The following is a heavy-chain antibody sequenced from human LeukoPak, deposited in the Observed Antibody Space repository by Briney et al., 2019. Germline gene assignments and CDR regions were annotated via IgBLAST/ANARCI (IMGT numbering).Heavy chain of an antibody. D-gene: IGHD3-10*01. Sequence: GASVKGSCKASGYTFTSYYMHWVRQAPGQGLEWMGIINPSGGSTSYAQKFQGRVTMTRDTSTSTVYMELSSLRSEDTAVYYCARDRFRWGFGELLGYWGQGTLVTVSS. V-gene: IGHV1-46*01. CDR3: ARDRFRWGFGELLGY. CDR2: INPSGGST. J-gene: IGHJ4*02. CDR1: GYTFTSYY.